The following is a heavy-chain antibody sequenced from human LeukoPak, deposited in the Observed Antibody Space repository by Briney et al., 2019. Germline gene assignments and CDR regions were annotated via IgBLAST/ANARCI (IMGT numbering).Heavy chain of an antibody. CDR1: GYTFTGYY. Sequence: ASVKVSCKASGYTFTGYYMHWVRQAPGQGLEWRGWINPNSGGTNYAQKFQGRVTMTRDTSISTAYMELSRLRSDDTAVYYCAREGGYGSGSYPFDYWGQGTLVTVSS. D-gene: IGHD3-10*01. V-gene: IGHV1-2*02. J-gene: IGHJ4*02. CDR3: AREGGYGSGSYPFDY. CDR2: INPNSGGT.